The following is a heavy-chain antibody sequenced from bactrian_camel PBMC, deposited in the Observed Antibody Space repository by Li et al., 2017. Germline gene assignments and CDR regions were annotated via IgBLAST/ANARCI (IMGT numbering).Heavy chain of an antibody. CDR3: AARGCYALLKPDPDFGY. CDR2: IDSDGET. D-gene: IGHD1*01. Sequence: HVQLVESGGGLVQPGGSLRLSCAASTGTFRSACMGWIRQVSGKEREGVASIDSDGETTYADSVKGRFTISRDNARNTVYLQMNDLKPEDTAIYYCAARGCYALLKPDPDFGYWGQGTQVTVS. V-gene: IGHV3S53*01. CDR1: TGTFRSAC. J-gene: IGHJ6*01.